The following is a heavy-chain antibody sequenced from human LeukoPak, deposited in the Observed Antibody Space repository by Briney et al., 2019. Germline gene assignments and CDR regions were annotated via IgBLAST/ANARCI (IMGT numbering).Heavy chain of an antibody. V-gene: IGHV4-59*01. D-gene: IGHD2-15*01. CDR3: AGVHCSGGSCYYYYGMDV. CDR2: IYYSGST. CDR1: GGSIGSYY. Sequence: PSETLSLTCTVSGGSIGSYYWSWIRQPPGKGLEWIGYIYYSGSTNYNPSLKSRVTMSVDTSKNQFSLKLSSVTAADTAVYYCAGVHCSGGSCYYYYGMDVWGQGTTVTVSS. J-gene: IGHJ6*02.